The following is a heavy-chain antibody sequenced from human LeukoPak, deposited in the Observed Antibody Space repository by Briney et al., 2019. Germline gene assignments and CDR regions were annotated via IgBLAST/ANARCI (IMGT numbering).Heavy chain of an antibody. J-gene: IGHJ4*02. CDR2: ISSSSSYI. Sequence: PGGSLRLSCAASGFTFSSYSMNWVRQAPGKGLEWVSSISSSSSYIYYADSVKGRFTISRDNAKNSLYLQMNSLRAEDTAVHYCARDYSRNWNYVPGPLGFDYWGQGTLVTVSS. V-gene: IGHV3-21*01. CDR1: GFTFSSYS. D-gene: IGHD1-7*01. CDR3: ARDYSRNWNYVPGPLGFDY.